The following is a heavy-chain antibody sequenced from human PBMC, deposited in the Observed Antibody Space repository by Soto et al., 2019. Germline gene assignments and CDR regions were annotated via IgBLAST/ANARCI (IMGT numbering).Heavy chain of an antibody. CDR3: ARDAIYDFWSGYPPHYGMDV. V-gene: IGHV4-31*03. J-gene: IGHJ6*02. D-gene: IGHD3-3*01. CDR2: IYYSGST. Sequence: QVQLQESGPGLVKPSQTLSLTCTVSGGSISSGGYYWSWIRQHPGKGLEWIGYIYYSGSTYYNPSLKRRVTISVDTSKNQFSLKLSSVTAADTAVYYCARDAIYDFWSGYPPHYGMDVWGQGTTVTVSS. CDR1: GGSISSGGYY.